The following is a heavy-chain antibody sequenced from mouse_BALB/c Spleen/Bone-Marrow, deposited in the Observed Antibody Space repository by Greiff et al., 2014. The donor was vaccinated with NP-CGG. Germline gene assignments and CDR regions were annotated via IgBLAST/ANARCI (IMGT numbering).Heavy chain of an antibody. CDR2: IRNKAYGYTT. Sequence: DVMSVESGGGLVQPGGSLRLSCTTSGFTFTDYYMSWVRQPPGKALEWLAFIRNKAYGYTTEYSASVRGRFTISRDNSQSILYLQMNTLRAEDSATYYCARFPMDYWGQGTSVTVSS. CDR1: GFTFTDYY. J-gene: IGHJ4*01. CDR3: ARFPMDY. V-gene: IGHV7-3*02.